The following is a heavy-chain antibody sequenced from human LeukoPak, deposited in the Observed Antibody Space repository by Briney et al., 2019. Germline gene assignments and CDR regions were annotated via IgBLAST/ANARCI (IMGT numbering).Heavy chain of an antibody. CDR1: GFTFSSYW. V-gene: IGHV3-74*01. D-gene: IGHD3-3*01. CDR3: ARDPRPDDFWSGYLYYFDY. J-gene: IGHJ4*02. CDR2: INSDGSST. Sequence: GGSLRLSCAASGFTFSSYWMHWVRQAPGKGLVWVSRINSDGSSTSYADSVKGRFTISRDNAKNTLYLQMNSLRAEDTAVYYCARDPRPDDFWSGYLYYFDYWGQGTLVTVSS.